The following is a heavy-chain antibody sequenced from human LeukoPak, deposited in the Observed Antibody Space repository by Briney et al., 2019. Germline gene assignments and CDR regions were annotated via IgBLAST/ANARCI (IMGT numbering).Heavy chain of an antibody. D-gene: IGHD2-2*01. J-gene: IGHJ6*04. CDR2: ISGSGGST. CDR3: AKPLGYCSSSSCFQYYYYGTDV. Sequence: GGSLRLSCAASGFTFSSYAMSWVRQAPGKGLEWVSAISGSGGSTYYADSVKGRFTISRDNYMNTLYLQMNSLRAEDTAVYYCAKPLGYCSSSSCFQYYYYGTDVWGKGTTVTVSS. V-gene: IGHV3-23*01. CDR1: GFTFSSYA.